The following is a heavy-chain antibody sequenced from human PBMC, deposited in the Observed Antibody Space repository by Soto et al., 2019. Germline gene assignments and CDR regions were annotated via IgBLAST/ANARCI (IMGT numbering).Heavy chain of an antibody. Sequence: PXESLKSSCKGSGCSFTSYWISWVRQMPGKGLEWMGRIDPSDSYTNYSPSFQGHVTISADKSISTAYLQWGSLKASDTAMYYCARHVRVVRVSSGYYFLDYWGQGTLVTVSS. CDR3: ARHVRVVRVSSGYYFLDY. CDR1: GCSFTSYW. V-gene: IGHV5-10-1*01. J-gene: IGHJ4*02. D-gene: IGHD3-22*01. CDR2: IDPSDSYT.